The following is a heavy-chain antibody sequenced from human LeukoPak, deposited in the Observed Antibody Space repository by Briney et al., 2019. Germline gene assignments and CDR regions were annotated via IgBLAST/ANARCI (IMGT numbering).Heavy chain of an antibody. J-gene: IGHJ4*02. CDR3: VNLAGDSSGWYAGYFDY. CDR2: ISGSGGST. D-gene: IGHD6-19*01. Sequence: PGGSLRLSCAASGFTFSSYAMSWVRQAPGKGLEWVSAISGSGGSTYYADSVKGRFTISRDNSKNTLYLQMNSLRAEDTAVYYCVNLAGDSSGWYAGYFDYWGQGTLVTVSS. CDR1: GFTFSSYA. V-gene: IGHV3-23*01.